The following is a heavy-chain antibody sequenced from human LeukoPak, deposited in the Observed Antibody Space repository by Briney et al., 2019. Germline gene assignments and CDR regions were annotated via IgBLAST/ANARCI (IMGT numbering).Heavy chain of an antibody. CDR2: MNPNSGNT. CDR1: GYTFTSYD. CDR3: ARVDIVATIDWDLDAFDI. D-gene: IGHD5-12*01. V-gene: IGHV1-8*01. J-gene: IGHJ3*02. Sequence: WASVKVSCKASGYTFTSYDINWVRQAPGQGLEWMGWMNPNSGNTGYAQKFQGRVTMTRNTSISTAYMELSSLRSEDTAVYYCARVDIVATIDWDLDAFDIWGQGTMVTVSS.